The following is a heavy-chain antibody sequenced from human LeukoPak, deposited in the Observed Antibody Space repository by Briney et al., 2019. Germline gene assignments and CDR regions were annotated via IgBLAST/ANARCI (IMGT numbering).Heavy chain of an antibody. CDR2: IIPILGIA. V-gene: IGHV1-69*04. CDR3: ARDVWGSYATGSYLDY. J-gene: IGHJ4*02. Sequence: SVKVSCKASGGTFSSYAISWVRQAPGQGLEWMGRIIPILGIANYAQKFQGRVTITADKSTSTAYMELSSLRAEDTAVYFCARDVWGSYATGSYLDYWGQGAPVTVSS. CDR1: GGTFSSYA. D-gene: IGHD2-2*01.